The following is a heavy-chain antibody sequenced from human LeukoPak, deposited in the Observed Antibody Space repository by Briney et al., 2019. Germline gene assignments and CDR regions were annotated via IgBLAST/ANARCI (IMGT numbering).Heavy chain of an antibody. CDR1: GFSFSSYN. J-gene: IGHJ4*02. D-gene: IGHD3-10*01. CDR3: AKGHVIRGVVIEPATSG. Sequence: GGCLRLSCAAPGFSFSSYNIHWGRQAPGEGLEWVAVISYDDSNKYYADSVKSRFTISRDNSKNTLYLQANRVRPEDTTVYYCAKGHVIRGVVIEPATSGWGQGTLVTVSS. V-gene: IGHV3-30*18. CDR2: ISYDDSNK.